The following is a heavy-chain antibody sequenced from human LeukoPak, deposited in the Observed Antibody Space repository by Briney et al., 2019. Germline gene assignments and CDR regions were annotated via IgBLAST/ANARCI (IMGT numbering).Heavy chain of an antibody. V-gene: IGHV3-23*01. D-gene: IGHD1-26*01. CDR3: AKENPVGGTNYFDY. CDR2: ISGSGGGT. Sequence: GGSLRLSCAASGFTFSGYAITWVRQAPGEGLEWVSAISGSGGGTYYADSVKGRFTISRDNSKNTLYLQMNTLRAEDRAVYYCAKENPVGGTNYFDYWGQGTLVTVAS. J-gene: IGHJ4*02. CDR1: GFTFSGYA.